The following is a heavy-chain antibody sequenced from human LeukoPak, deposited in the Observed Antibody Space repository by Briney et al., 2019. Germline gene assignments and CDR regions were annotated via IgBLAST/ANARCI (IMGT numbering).Heavy chain of an antibody. CDR3: AIDRGYSVDY. J-gene: IGHJ4*02. CDR2: IKSDGSTT. D-gene: IGHD2-15*01. CDR1: XFTFSSYG. V-gene: IGHV3-74*01. Sequence: QPGGSLRLSCAASXFTFSSYGMHWVRQAPGKGLVWVSNIKSDGSTTSYADSVEGRFTISRDNTRNTLYLQMNSLRAEDTAVYYGAIDRGYSVDYWGQGTLVTASS.